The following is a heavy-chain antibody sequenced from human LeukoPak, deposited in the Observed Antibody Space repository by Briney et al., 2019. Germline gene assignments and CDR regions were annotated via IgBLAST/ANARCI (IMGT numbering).Heavy chain of an antibody. J-gene: IGHJ6*02. CDR2: IYPGDSDT. Sequence: GESLKISCKGSGYSFTSYWIGRVRQMPGKGLEWMGIIYPGDSDTRYSPSFQGQVTISADKSISTAYLQWSSLKASDTAMYYCARQTGGGPPGTPKYYYYGMDVWGQGTTVTVSS. CDR1: GYSFTSYW. CDR3: ARQTGGGPPGTPKYYYYGMDV. D-gene: IGHD6-13*01. V-gene: IGHV5-51*01.